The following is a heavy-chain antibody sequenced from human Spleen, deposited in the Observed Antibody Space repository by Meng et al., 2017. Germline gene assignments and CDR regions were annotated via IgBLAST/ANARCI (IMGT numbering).Heavy chain of an antibody. CDR1: GYSFTSYW. V-gene: IGHV5-51*01. CDR2: IYPGDSDT. Sequence: GGSLRLSCKGSGYSFTSYWIGWVRQMPGKGLEWMGIIYPGDSDTRYSPSFQGQVTISADKSISTAYLQWSSLKASDTAMYYCARYCSGGSCSGYYYYGMDVWGQGTTVTVSS. D-gene: IGHD2-15*01. J-gene: IGHJ6*02. CDR3: ARYCSGGSCSGYYYYGMDV.